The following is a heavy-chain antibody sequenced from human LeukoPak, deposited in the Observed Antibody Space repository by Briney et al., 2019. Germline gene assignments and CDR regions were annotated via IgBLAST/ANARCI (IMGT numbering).Heavy chain of an antibody. CDR3: ATLDSTKSVL. J-gene: IGHJ1*01. V-gene: IGHV3-7*01. CDR1: GFSFGRDW. Sequence: GGSLRLSCVPSGFSFGRDWISWVRQAPGKGLEWVACVKQDGTEKNYVVSVWGRFTVSVDNGKNSLYLQMNSLRAEDTAKYYCATLDSTKSVLWGRGTAVIVSS. CDR2: VKQDGTEK. D-gene: IGHD2-2*01.